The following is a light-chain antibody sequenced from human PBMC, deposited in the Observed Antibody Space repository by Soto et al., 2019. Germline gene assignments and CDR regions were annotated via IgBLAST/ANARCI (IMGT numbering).Light chain of an antibody. Sequence: EVVLAQSPGTLSLSPGERATLSCRAGQSVSSNYLAWYQQKPGQAPRLLIYGASTRATGIPDRFSGSGSGTDFTLTISRLEPEDFAVYYCQQYDSSRPMYTFGQGTKLEIK. CDR1: QSVSSNY. V-gene: IGKV3-20*01. CDR3: QQYDSSRPMYT. CDR2: GAS. J-gene: IGKJ2*01.